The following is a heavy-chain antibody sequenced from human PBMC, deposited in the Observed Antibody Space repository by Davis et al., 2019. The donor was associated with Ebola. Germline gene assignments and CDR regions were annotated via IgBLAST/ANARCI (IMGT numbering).Heavy chain of an antibody. V-gene: IGHV3-23*01. Sequence: GGSLRLSCAASGFTFSTYAMSWVRQAPGKGLEWVSAISGSAITTYYADSVKGRFTISRDNSKNTLYLQMNSLRAEDTAVYYCARAIDDTAMVTFDYWGQGTLVTVSS. CDR2: ISGSAITT. D-gene: IGHD5-18*01. J-gene: IGHJ4*02. CDR3: ARAIDDTAMVTFDY. CDR1: GFTFSTYA.